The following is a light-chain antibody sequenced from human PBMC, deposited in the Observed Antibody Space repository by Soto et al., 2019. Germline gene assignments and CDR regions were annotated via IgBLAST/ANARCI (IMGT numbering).Light chain of an antibody. Sequence: EIVLTQSPGTLSLSPGQRATLSCRASQTVTNNFLAWHQQKPGQTPRLLIYGASSRATGTPDRFSGSGSGTDFTLTISRLEPEYFAVYYCQQNGGSPITFGQGTRLEI. V-gene: IGKV3-20*01. CDR2: GAS. J-gene: IGKJ5*01. CDR1: QTVTNNF. CDR3: QQNGGSPIT.